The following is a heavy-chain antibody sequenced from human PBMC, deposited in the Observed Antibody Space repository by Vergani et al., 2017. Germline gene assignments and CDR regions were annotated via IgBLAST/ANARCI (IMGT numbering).Heavy chain of an antibody. V-gene: IGHV4-4*07. CDR3: ARHISVVRPSSMTAFDY. Sequence: QVQLQESGPGLVKPSETLSLTCSVSTESISRYYWSWIRQPAGKGLEWIGRVFSSGSTVYNPALKSRVIMSLDTSKKQISLHLTSVTAADTAVYYCARHISVVRPSSMTAFDYWGQGTLVTVSS. J-gene: IGHJ4*02. CDR2: VFSSGST. D-gene: IGHD2-21*01. CDR1: TESISRYY.